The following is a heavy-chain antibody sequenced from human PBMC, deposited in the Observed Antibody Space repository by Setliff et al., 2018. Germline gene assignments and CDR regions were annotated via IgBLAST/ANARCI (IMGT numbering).Heavy chain of an antibody. J-gene: IGHJ3*02. CDR2: VYSSGNT. Sequence: PSETLSLTCTVSGGSISSGDVYWSWIRQPAGKGLEWIGRVYSSGNTNYNPSLESRVTISVDTSKNQFSLKLNSVTAADTAVYYCARAYCSGVTCYEGTFDIRGQGTMVTVSS. D-gene: IGHD2-15*01. CDR1: GGSISSGDVY. V-gene: IGHV4-61*02. CDR3: ARAYCSGVTCYEGTFDI.